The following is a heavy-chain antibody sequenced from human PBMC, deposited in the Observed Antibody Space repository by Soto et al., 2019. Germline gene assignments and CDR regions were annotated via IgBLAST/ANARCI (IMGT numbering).Heavy chain of an antibody. CDR1: GGTFSSYA. CDR3: AIHIVAVQDDLGRESYYGLDV. J-gene: IGHJ6*02. D-gene: IGHD2-15*01. CDR2: IIPIFGTA. V-gene: IGHV1-69*13. Sequence: ASVKVSCKASGGTFSSYAISWVRQAPGQGLEWMGGIIPIFGTANYAQKFQGRVTITADESTSTAYMELSSLRSEDTAVYYCAIHIVAVQDDLGRESYYGLDVWGQGTTVTVSS.